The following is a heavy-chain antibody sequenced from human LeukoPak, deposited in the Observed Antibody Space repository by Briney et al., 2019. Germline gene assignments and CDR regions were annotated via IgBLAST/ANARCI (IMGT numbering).Heavy chain of an antibody. CDR1: GFTFSSYT. CDR2: IISSTSTR. Sequence: GGSLTLSCAASGFTFSSYTMNWIRQAPGKGLEWVSYIISSTSTRSYADSVMGPFTISRDNDKNSLYLQMNSLRPEDTAVYYCARDKDYAFDIWGQGTIVTVSS. J-gene: IGHJ3*02. V-gene: IGHV3-48*01. D-gene: IGHD3-16*01. CDR3: ARDKDYAFDI.